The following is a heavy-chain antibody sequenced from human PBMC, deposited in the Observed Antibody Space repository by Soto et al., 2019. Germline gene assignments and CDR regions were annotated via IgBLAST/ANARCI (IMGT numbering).Heavy chain of an antibody. Sequence: SETLSLTCAVYGGSFSGYYWSWIRQPPGKGLEWIGEINHSGSTNYNPSLKSRVTISVDTSKNQFSLMLSSVTAADTAVYYCARQARWNDPYGSYMDVWGKGTTVTVSS. CDR3: ARQARWNDPYGSYMDV. D-gene: IGHD1-1*01. J-gene: IGHJ6*03. CDR1: GGSFSGYY. CDR2: INHSGST. V-gene: IGHV4-34*01.